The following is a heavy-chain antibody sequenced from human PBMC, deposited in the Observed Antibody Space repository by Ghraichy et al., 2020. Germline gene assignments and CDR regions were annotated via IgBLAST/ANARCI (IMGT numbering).Heavy chain of an antibody. CDR2: IFINGNT. Sequence: SQTLSLTCTVSRGSISSGGYFWSWIRQPAGKGLEWIGRIFINGNTNYNPSLKSRVSMSIDAANNQMSLRLTSVTAADTAVYYCARLGGGAFDPWGQGTLVTVCS. J-gene: IGHJ5*02. V-gene: IGHV4-61*02. CDR1: RGSISSGGYF. D-gene: IGHD3-16*01. CDR3: ARLGGGAFDP.